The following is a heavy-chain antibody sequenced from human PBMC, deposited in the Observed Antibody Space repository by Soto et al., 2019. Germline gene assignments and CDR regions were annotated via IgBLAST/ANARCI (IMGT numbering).Heavy chain of an antibody. CDR1: GFTFSSYS. J-gene: IGHJ6*02. CDR3: ARTRPWFGESTSYGMDV. D-gene: IGHD3-10*01. V-gene: IGHV3-48*02. Sequence: GGSLRLSCAASGFTFSSYSMNWVRQAPGKGLEWVSYISSSSSTIYYADSVKGRFTISRDNAKNSLYLQMNSLRDEDTAVYYCARTRPWFGESTSYGMDVWGQGTTVTVSS. CDR2: ISSSSSTI.